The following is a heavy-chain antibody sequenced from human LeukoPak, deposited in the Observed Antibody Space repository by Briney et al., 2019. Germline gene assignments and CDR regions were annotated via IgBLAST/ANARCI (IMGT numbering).Heavy chain of an antibody. J-gene: IGHJ4*02. Sequence: ASVKVSCKASGYTFTSYYMHWLRQAPGQGLEWMGIIHTSGGSTSYAQKFEGIVTMTRDTSTSTVYMKLSSLRSEDTAVYYCAGGRSGDYIGFEHGGQGTRVTVSS. CDR2: IHTSGGST. D-gene: IGHD4-17*01. CDR3: AGGRSGDYIGFEH. V-gene: IGHV1-46*01. CDR1: GYTFTSYY.